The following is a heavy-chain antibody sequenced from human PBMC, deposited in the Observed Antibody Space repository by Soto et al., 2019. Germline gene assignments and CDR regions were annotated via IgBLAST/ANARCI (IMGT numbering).Heavy chain of an antibody. Sequence: EVQLVESGGGLVKPGGSRSLSCAASGFTFSNAWMSWVRQAPGKGLEWVGRIKSKTDGGTTDYAAPVKGRFTISRDDSKNTLYLQMNSLKTEDTAVYYCTTATREWELGFDYWGQGTLVTVSS. CDR3: TTATREWELGFDY. J-gene: IGHJ4*02. D-gene: IGHD1-26*01. V-gene: IGHV3-15*01. CDR1: GFTFSNAW. CDR2: IKSKTDGGTT.